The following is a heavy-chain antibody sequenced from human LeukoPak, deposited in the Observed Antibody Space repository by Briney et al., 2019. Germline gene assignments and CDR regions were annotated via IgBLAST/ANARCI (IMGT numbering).Heavy chain of an antibody. CDR1: GYTFTSYD. J-gene: IGHJ4*02. V-gene: IGHV1-8*01. Sequence: GASVKVSCKASGYTFTSYDINLVRQATGQGLEWMGWMNPNSGNTGYAQKFQGRVTMTRNTSISTAYMELSSLRSEDTAVYYCARRRGAAAGRFDYWGQGTLVTVSS. CDR2: MNPNSGNT. CDR3: ARRRGAAAGRFDY. D-gene: IGHD6-13*01.